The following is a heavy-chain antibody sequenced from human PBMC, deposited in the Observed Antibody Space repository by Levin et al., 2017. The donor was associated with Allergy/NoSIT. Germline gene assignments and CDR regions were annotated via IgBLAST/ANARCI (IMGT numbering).Heavy chain of an antibody. CDR3: ARWGSGSNPGWFDP. CDR2: IYYSGST. D-gene: IGHD6-19*01. V-gene: IGHV4-59*01. J-gene: IGHJ5*02. Sequence: PSETLSLTCTVSGGSISSYYWSWIRQPPGKGLEWIGYIYYSGSTNYNPSLKSRVTISVDTSKNQFSLKLSSVTAADTAVYYCARWGSGSNPGWFDPWGQGTLVTVSS. CDR1: GGSISSYY.